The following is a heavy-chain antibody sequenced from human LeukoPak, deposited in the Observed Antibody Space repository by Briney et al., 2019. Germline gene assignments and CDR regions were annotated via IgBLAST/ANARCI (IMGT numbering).Heavy chain of an antibody. CDR2: ISSSGSYI. D-gene: IGHD1-26*01. J-gene: IGHJ4*02. V-gene: IGHV3-21*04. Sequence: GGSLRPSCAASGFTFSSYNMNWVRQAPGKGLEWVSSISSSGSYIYYADSVKGRFIISRGNAKNSLYLQMNSLRAEDTAVYYCARDRGYSGNYHFDYWGQGTLVTVSS. CDR3: ARDRGYSGNYHFDY. CDR1: GFTFSSYN.